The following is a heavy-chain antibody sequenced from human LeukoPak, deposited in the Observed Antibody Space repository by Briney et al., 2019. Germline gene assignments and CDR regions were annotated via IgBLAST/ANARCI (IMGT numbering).Heavy chain of an antibody. D-gene: IGHD5-24*01. J-gene: IGHJ4*02. Sequence: SETLSLTCAVYGGSFGDYYWTWNRQPPGKGLEWIGEINHSGSTNYNPSLKSRVTISVDTSKKQFSLKLTSVTAADTAVYYCASCRDGYNYFDYWGLGTQVTVSS. V-gene: IGHV4-34*01. CDR2: INHSGST. CDR1: GGSFGDYY. CDR3: ASCRDGYNYFDY.